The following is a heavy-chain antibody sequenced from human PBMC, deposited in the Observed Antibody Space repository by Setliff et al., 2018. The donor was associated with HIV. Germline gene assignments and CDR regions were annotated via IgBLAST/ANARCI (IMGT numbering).Heavy chain of an antibody. D-gene: IGHD3-3*01. CDR1: GGSISSSY. V-gene: IGHV4-59*01. CDR3: ARYWDKSGYYYLDH. Sequence: PSETLSLTCTVSGGSISSSYWSWIRQPPGKGLEWIGYIYYSGSTNYNPSLKSRVTISVDTSKNQFSLKLSSVTAADTAVYYCARYWDKSGYYYLDHWGQGILVTVSS. J-gene: IGHJ4*02. CDR2: IYYSGST.